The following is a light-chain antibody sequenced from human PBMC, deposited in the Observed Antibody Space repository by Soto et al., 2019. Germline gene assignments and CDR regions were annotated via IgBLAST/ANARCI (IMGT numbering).Light chain of an antibody. J-gene: IGKJ1*01. Sequence: DIQITQFPSSVSGSVGDRVVIARRESQGISSRIAWYQQKPVKAPKLLIYAALSLQSGVPSRFRGSGSSTDFNLTISTLQSRDLATSYCLQVRPFGQGNKFDIK. CDR1: QGISSR. CDR3: LQVRP. CDR2: AAL. V-gene: IGKV1-12*01.